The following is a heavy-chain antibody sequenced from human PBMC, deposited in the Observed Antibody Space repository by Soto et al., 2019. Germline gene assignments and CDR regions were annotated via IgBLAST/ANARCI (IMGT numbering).Heavy chain of an antibody. CDR2: ITSVFGTA. D-gene: IGHD5-12*01. CDR3: ATRRDGYTKFEY. Sequence: QVQLAQSGAEVKKAGSSVKVSCKASGGSFSTYSINWVRQAPGQGLEWVGGITSVFGTASYAQNFQGRVTITADESTSTAYMELGSLRSEDTAVYYCATRRDGYTKFEYWGQGTLVTVSS. V-gene: IGHV1-69*01. J-gene: IGHJ4*02. CDR1: GGSFSTYS.